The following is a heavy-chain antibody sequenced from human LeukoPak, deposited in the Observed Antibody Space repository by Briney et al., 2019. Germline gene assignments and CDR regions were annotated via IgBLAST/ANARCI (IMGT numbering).Heavy chain of an antibody. CDR1: GGSISSYY. Sequence: PSETLSLTCTVSGGSISSYYWSCIRQPPGKGLEWIGYIYYSGSTNYNPSLKSRVTISVDTSKNQFSLKLSSVTAADTAVYYCARDSLLWFGESQPAYYYGMDVWGQGTTVTVSS. V-gene: IGHV4-59*01. D-gene: IGHD3-10*01. CDR3: ARDSLLWFGESQPAYYYGMDV. J-gene: IGHJ6*02. CDR2: IYYSGST.